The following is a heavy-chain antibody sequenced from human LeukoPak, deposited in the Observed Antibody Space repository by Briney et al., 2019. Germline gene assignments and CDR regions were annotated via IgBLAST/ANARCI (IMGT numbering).Heavy chain of an antibody. CDR2: ISFNGNNQ. D-gene: IGHD2-21*02. V-gene: IGHV3-30*18. CDR3: AKGVVPFCGGDCFSRTGLGY. J-gene: IGHJ4*02. Sequence: GGSLRLSCAASGFLFSSYDMHWVRQAPGKGLEWVAVISFNGNNQYYGESVKGRFTISRDNSKNTLDLLMNSLRDEDSAIYYCAKGVVPFCGGDCFSRTGLGYRGQGAQVTVSS. CDR1: GFLFSSYD.